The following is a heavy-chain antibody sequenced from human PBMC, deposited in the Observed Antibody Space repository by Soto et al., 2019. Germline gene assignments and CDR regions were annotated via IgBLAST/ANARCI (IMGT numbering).Heavy chain of an antibody. CDR3: ASRDYNDAFDI. Sequence: QVQLQESGPGLVKPSETLSLTCTVSGVSISTYYWTWIRQPPGKGLEWIGQVFYSGNSNYNPSLKGRVTMSVDASRNQISLTLSSVTASDTTMYYCASRDYNDAFDIWGQGTVVTVSS. CDR1: GVSISTYY. D-gene: IGHD4-4*01. J-gene: IGHJ3*02. CDR2: VFYSGNS. V-gene: IGHV4-59*01.